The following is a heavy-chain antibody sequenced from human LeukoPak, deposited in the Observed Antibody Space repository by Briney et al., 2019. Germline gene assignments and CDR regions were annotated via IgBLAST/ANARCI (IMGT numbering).Heavy chain of an antibody. Sequence: GSLRISCAASGFHLSSQWMHWVRQASGKGLVWVSRISTDGSSTSYADSVKGRFTISRDNAKNTLYLQMNSLRAEDTAVYYCARGYGWAFDIWGQGTMVTVSS. J-gene: IGHJ3*02. D-gene: IGHD5-18*01. CDR1: GFHLSSQW. V-gene: IGHV3-74*01. CDR3: ARGYGWAFDI. CDR2: ISTDGSST.